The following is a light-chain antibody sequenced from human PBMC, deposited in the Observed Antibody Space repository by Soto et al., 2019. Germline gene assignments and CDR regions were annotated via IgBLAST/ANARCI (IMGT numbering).Light chain of an antibody. CDR1: QSVSSY. Sequence: EIVLTQSPATLSLSPGERATLSCRASQSVSSYLAWYQQKPGQAPRLLIYGASNRATDIPARFSGSGSGTDCTLIMSSLEPEDFGVYYCQRRGKWPRTFGQGTKLEI. V-gene: IGKV3-11*01. CDR3: QRRGKWPRT. J-gene: IGKJ2*01. CDR2: GAS.